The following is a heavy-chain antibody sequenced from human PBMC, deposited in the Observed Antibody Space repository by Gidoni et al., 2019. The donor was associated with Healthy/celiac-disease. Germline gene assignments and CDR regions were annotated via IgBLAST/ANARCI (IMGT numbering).Heavy chain of an antibody. CDR3: ARGLAGTTWWGY. V-gene: IGHV4-34*01. D-gene: IGHD1-1*01. CDR1: GGSFSGYY. Sequence: QVQLQQWGAGLLKPSETLSLTCAVYGGSFSGYYWSWIRQPPGKGLEWIGEINHSGSTNYNPSLKSRVTISVDTSKNQFSLKLSSVTAADTAVYYCARGLAGTTWWGYWGQGTLVTVSS. CDR2: INHSGST. J-gene: IGHJ4*02.